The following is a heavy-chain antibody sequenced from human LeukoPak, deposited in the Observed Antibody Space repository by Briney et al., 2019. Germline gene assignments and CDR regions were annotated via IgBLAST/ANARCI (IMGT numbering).Heavy chain of an antibody. J-gene: IGHJ4*02. CDR1: GFTFSSYE. V-gene: IGHV3-48*03. CDR3: ARDNRKAHRGVFDY. Sequence: GGSLRLSCAASGFTFSSYEMNWVRQAPGKGLEWVSYISSSGSTIYYADSVKGRFTISRDNAKNSLYPQMNSLRAEDTAVYYCARDNRKAHRGVFDYWGQGTLVTVSS. CDR2: ISSSGSTI. D-gene: IGHD1-14*01.